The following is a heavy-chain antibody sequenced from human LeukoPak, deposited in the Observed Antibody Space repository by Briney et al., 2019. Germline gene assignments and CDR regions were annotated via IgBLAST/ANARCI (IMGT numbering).Heavy chain of an antibody. Sequence: GGSLRLSCAVSGFTFSNYWMHWVRQAPGKGLVWVSRIKSDGSTTSYADSVKGRFTISRDNSKNTLYLQMNSLRAEDTAVYYCRDPFDYWGQGTLVTVSS. J-gene: IGHJ4*02. CDR1: GFTFSNYW. CDR2: IKSDGSTT. CDR3: RDPFDY. V-gene: IGHV3-74*01.